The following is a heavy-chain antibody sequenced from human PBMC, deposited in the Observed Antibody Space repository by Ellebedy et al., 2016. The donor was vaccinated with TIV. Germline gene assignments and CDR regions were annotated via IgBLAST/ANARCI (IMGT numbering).Heavy chain of an antibody. V-gene: IGHV4-39*06. J-gene: IGHJ4*02. CDR2: IYYSGST. CDR3: AIDPIVGPTPYYFDS. CDR1: GGSVANSAHY. Sequence: MPSEPLSLTCTVSGGSVANSAHYWTWVRQPPGKGLQWIAHIYYSGSTYYNPSLTRRVTISLNTSKNQFALRLTAVTAADTAVYYCAIDPIVGPTPYYFDSWGQGTLVTVSS. D-gene: IGHD1-26*01.